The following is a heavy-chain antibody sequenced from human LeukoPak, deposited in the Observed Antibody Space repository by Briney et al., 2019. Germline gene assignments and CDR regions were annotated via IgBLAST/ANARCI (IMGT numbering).Heavy chain of an antibody. CDR3: ARWIGGFDY. CDR2: IKQDGSEK. J-gene: IGHJ4*02. CDR1: GFTVSSYW. D-gene: IGHD3-10*01. Sequence: GGSLRLSCAVSGFTVSSYWMNWVRQTPGKGLEWVANIKQDGSEKYYVDSVEGRFTISRDNAKNSLNLQMNSLRSEDTAVYYCARWIGGFDYWGQGALVTVSS. V-gene: IGHV3-7*01.